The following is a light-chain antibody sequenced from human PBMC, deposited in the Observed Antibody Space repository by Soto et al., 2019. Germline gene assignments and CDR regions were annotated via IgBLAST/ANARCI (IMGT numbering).Light chain of an antibody. V-gene: IGLV1-40*01. J-gene: IGLJ1*01. CDR1: SSNIGAGYD. CDR2: GNS. CDR3: QSYDSSLSAYV. Sequence: QSVLAQPPSVSGAPGQKVTISCTGSSSNIGAGYDLHWYQQLPGTAPKLLLYGNSNRPSGVPDRFSGSKSGTSASLAITGLQAEDEADHYCQSYDSSLSAYVFGTGTKLTVL.